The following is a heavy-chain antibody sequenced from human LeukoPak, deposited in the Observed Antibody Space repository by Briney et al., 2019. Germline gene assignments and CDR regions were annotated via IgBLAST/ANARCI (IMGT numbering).Heavy chain of an antibody. D-gene: IGHD6-19*01. J-gene: IGHJ4*02. V-gene: IGHV1-2*02. CDR2: INPDSGGT. CDR1: AYTFTGYY. Sequence: ASVKVSCKASAYTFTGYYMHWVRQAPGQGLEWMGWINPDSGGTNYAQKFQGRVTMTRDTSISTAYMEVSRLRSDDTAVDYCAREGRGWYGTFDSWGQGTRVTVS. CDR3: AREGRGWYGTFDS.